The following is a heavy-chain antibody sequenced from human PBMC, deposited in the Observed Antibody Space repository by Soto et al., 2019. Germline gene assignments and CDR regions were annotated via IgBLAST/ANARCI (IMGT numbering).Heavy chain of an antibody. Sequence: GASVKVSCKASGYTFTSYGTSWVRQAPGQGLEWMGWISAYNGNTNYAQKLQGRVTMTTDTSTSTVYMELSSLRSEDTAVYYCARDPGAWRPFDYWGQGTLVTVSS. CDR2: ISAYNGNT. V-gene: IGHV1-18*01. CDR1: GYTFTSYG. J-gene: IGHJ4*02. CDR3: ARDPGAWRPFDY. D-gene: IGHD3-10*01.